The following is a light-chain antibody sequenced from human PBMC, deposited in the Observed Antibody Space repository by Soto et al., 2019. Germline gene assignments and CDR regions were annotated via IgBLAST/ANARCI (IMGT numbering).Light chain of an antibody. CDR3: QQYYNSVLT. CDR1: QSISNF. J-gene: IGKJ4*01. CDR2: AAS. Sequence: DIQMTQSPSTLPASVGDRVTITCRASQSISNFLNWFQHKPGKAPKVLISAASTLQSGVPSRFSGSVSGTDFTLTISSLQPEDSASYYCQQYYNSVLTFGGGTKVDIK. V-gene: IGKV1-39*01.